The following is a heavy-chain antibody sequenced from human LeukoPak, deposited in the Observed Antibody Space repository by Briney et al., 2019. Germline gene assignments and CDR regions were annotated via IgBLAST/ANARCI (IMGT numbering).Heavy chain of an antibody. CDR3: ARDSWEGAFDI. Sequence: GGSLRLSCAASGFTFSSYAMHWVRQAPGKGLEWVAVISYDGSNKYYADSVKGRFTISRDNSKNTLYLQMNSLRAEDTAVYYCARDSWEGAFDIWGQGTMVTVSS. CDR1: GFTFSSYA. D-gene: IGHD1-26*01. J-gene: IGHJ3*02. CDR2: ISYDGSNK. V-gene: IGHV3-30-3*01.